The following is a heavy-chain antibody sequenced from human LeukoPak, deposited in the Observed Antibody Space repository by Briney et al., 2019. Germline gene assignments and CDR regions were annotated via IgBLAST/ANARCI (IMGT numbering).Heavy chain of an antibody. CDR2: IFSHGET. CDR3: ARDPPAVSINTYA. Sequence: PGGSLRLSCGASGFTVGNNYMNWVRQAPGKELEWVSLIFSHGETSYADSVKGRFTISRDNSKNTLYLQMNGLRVEDTAVYYCARDPPAVSINTYAWGQGSLVTVSS. D-gene: IGHD2-8*01. CDR1: GFTVGNNY. V-gene: IGHV3-66*01. J-gene: IGHJ4*02.